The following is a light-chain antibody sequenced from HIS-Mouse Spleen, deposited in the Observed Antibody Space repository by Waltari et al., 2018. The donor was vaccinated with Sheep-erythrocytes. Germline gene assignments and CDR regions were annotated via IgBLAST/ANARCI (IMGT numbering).Light chain of an antibody. CDR1: TLGDTY. J-gene: IGLJ2*01. CDR3: QAWDSSTVV. V-gene: IGLV3-1*01. Sequence: SYELTQPPSVSVSPGQTASIPCSGDTLGDTYACWYQQKPGHSPVLVIYQDSKRPSGIPERFSGSNSGNTATLTISGTQAMDEADYYCQAWDSSTVVFGGGTKLTVL. CDR2: QDS.